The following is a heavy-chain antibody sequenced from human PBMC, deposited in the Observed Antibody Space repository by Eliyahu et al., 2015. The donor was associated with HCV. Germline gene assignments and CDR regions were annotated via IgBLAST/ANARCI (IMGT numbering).Heavy chain of an antibody. V-gene: IGHV3-30-3*01. J-gene: IGHJ4*02. CDR1: GFILFSSYA. Sequence: QVQLVESGGGVVQPGRSLRLSCAASGFILFSSYAMHWVRQAPGKGLEWVAVISYDGSNKYYADSVKGRFTISRDNSKNTLYLQMNSLRAEDTAVYYCARDIGWELHEFVYWGQGTLVTVSS. CDR2: ISYDGSNK. D-gene: IGHD1-26*01. CDR3: ARDIGWELHEFVY.